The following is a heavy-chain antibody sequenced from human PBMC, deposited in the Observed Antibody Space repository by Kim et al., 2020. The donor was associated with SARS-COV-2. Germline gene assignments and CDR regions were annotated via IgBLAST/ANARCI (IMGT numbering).Heavy chain of an antibody. Sequence: GGSLRLSCAASGFTFSSYSMNWVRQAPGKGLEWVSYISSSSSTIYYADSVKGRFTISRDNAKNSLYLQMNSLRDEDTAVYYCARDLSEWLETQYYYYGMDVWGQGTTVTVSS. J-gene: IGHJ6*02. V-gene: IGHV3-48*02. CDR2: ISSSSSTI. D-gene: IGHD3-3*01. CDR3: ARDLSEWLETQYYYYGMDV. CDR1: GFTFSSYS.